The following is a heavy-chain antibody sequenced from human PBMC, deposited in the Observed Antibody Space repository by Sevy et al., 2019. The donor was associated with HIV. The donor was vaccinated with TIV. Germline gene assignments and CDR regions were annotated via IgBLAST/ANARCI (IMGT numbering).Heavy chain of an antibody. V-gene: IGHV3-66*01. CDR2: IYTDGTN. CDR3: ARGKSGYGYALND. D-gene: IGHD5-18*01. J-gene: IGHJ4*02. Sequence: GGSLRLSCAASGFTVNSNYMPWVRQAPGKGLEGVSVIYTDGTNYQADSVKDRFTISIDNSNNTPYLQMKSLRAGDTAVYYCARGKSGYGYALNDWGQGTLVTVSS. CDR1: GFTVNSNY.